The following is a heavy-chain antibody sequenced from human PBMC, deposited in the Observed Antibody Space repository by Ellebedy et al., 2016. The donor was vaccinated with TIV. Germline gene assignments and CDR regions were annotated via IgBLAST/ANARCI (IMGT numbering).Heavy chain of an antibody. V-gene: IGHV3-23*01. J-gene: IGHJ4*02. D-gene: IGHD6-13*01. CDR1: GFTFSNYA. CDR3: VASSSIVATFDY. Sequence: GGSLRLSXAASGFTFSNYAMSWVRQAPGKGLEWVSAISGSSGSTYHADSVKGRFTISRDNSKNTLYLQMNSLRAEDTAVYYCVASSSIVATFDYWGQGTLVTVSS. CDR2: ISGSSGST.